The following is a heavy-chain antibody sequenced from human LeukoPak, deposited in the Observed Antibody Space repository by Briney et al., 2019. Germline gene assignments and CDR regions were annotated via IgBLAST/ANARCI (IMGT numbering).Heavy chain of an antibody. Sequence: GGSLRLSCAASGFTFSSYWMSWVRQAPGKGLEWVANIRQDGSEKYYVDSVKGRFTISRDNAKNSLYLQMNSLRAEDTAVYYCAREGGSGWYYFDYWGQGTLVTVSS. D-gene: IGHD6-19*01. V-gene: IGHV3-7*01. CDR1: GFTFSSYW. CDR2: IRQDGSEK. J-gene: IGHJ4*02. CDR3: AREGGSGWYYFDY.